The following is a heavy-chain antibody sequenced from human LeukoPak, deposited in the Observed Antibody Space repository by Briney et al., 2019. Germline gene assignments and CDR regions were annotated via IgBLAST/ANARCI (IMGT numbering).Heavy chain of an antibody. V-gene: IGHV1-24*01. Sequence: ASVKVSCKVSGYTLSELSMHWVRQAPGKGLEWMGGFDPKDGEPIYAQKFQGRVTMTEDTSTDTAYMELSRLRSEDTAVYFCATWGIWNNSSGRFYFDHWGQGTLVTVSS. J-gene: IGHJ4*02. CDR3: ATWGIWNNSSGRFYFDH. CDR1: GYTLSELS. D-gene: IGHD6-19*01. CDR2: FDPKDGEP.